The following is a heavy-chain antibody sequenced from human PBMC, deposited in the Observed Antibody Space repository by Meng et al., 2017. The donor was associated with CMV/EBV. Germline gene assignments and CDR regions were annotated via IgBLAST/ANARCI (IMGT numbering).Heavy chain of an antibody. CDR1: GYTFTGHY. D-gene: IGHD3-16*01. V-gene: IGHV1-2*02. CDR2: INPNSGGT. CDR3: ARDLGAHDAFDI. J-gene: IGHJ3*02. Sequence: ASVKVSCKASGYTFTGHYMHWVRQAPGQGLEWMGWINPNSGGTNYAQKFQGRVTMTRDTSISTAYMELSRLRSDDTAVYYCARDLGAHDAFDIWGQGTMVTVSS.